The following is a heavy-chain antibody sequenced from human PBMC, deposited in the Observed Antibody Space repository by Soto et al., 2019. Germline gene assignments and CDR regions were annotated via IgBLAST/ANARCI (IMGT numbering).Heavy chain of an antibody. CDR1: GYTFTGYY. CDR3: ARESGGVAGTLDT. D-gene: IGHD6-19*01. Sequence: ASVKVSCKTSGYTFTGYYIHWVRQAPGQGLEWMGWINPHTGVTNYAQNFQGWVTMTRDTSMSTVYMEMTRLKSDDTAVYYCARESGGVAGTLDTWGQGTLVTVSS. CDR2: INPHTGVT. J-gene: IGHJ5*02. V-gene: IGHV1-2*04.